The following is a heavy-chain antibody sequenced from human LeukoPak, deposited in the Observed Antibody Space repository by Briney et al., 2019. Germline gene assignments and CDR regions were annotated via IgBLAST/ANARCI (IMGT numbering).Heavy chain of an antibody. CDR1: GFTISSYS. V-gene: IGHV3-21*01. CDR2: ISSGSTYI. D-gene: IGHD3-22*01. Sequence: GVSLTLSCAASGFTISSYSMNWLRQAPGKGLEWVSSISSGSTYIYDADSVKGRFTISRDNAKNSLYLQMNSLRAEDTAVYYCARQPPRLAFDYWGQGTLVTVSS. J-gene: IGHJ4*02. CDR3: ARQPPRLAFDY.